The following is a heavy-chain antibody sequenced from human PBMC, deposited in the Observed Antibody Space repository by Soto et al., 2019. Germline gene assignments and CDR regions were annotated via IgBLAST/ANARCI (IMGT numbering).Heavy chain of an antibody. CDR3: SKNGTSWFAS. V-gene: IGHV1-18*01. J-gene: IGHJ5*01. CDR1: GYTFTSYG. Sequence: AASVKVSCKASGYTFTSYGISWVRQAPGQGLEWMGWISVFNGYARYAQKFQGRVSMTADTLTSTAYMELRGLRSDDTAMYYCSKNGTSWFASWGQGTPVTVSS. D-gene: IGHD1-1*01. CDR2: ISVFNGYA.